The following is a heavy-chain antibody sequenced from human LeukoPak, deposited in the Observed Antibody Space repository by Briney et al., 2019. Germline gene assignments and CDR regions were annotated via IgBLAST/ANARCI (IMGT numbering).Heavy chain of an antibody. D-gene: IGHD3-3*02. CDR1: GYTFTGYY. J-gene: IGHJ4*02. V-gene: IGHV1-2*06. CDR3: ARVGYHFWSAYYFDY. CDR2: INPNSGGT. Sequence: ASVKVSCKASGYTFTGYYMHWVRQAPGQGLEWMGRINPNSGGTNYAQKFQGRVTMTRDTSISTAYMELSSLRSEDTAVYYCARVGYHFWSAYYFDYWGQGTLVTVSS.